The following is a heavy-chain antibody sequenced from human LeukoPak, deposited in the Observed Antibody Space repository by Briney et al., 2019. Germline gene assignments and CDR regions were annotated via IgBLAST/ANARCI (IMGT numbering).Heavy chain of an antibody. J-gene: IGHJ5*02. CDR2: INHSGST. D-gene: IGHD3-10*01. CDR3: AREAVITMVRGVIRYNWFDP. V-gene: IGHV4-34*01. CDR1: GGSFSGYY. Sequence: SETLSLTCAVYGGSFSGYYWSWIRQPPGKGLECIGEINHSGSTNYNPSLKSRVTISVDTSKNQFSLKLSSVTAADTAVYYRAREAVITMVRGVIRYNWFDPWGQGTLVTVSS.